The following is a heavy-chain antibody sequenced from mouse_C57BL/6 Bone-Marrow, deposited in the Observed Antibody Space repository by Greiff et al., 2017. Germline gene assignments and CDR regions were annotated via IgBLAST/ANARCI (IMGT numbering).Heavy chain of an antibody. D-gene: IGHD2-4*01. CDR2: IWGDGST. Sequence: QVQLQQSGPGLVAPSQSLSITCTVSGFSLTSYGVSWVRQPPGKGLEWLGVIWGDGSTNYHSALISRLSISKDNSKSQVFLKLNSLQTDDTATYYCAKKGIYYDYDAFYYYAMDYWGQGTSGTVSS. CDR3: AKKGIYYDYDAFYYYAMDY. J-gene: IGHJ4*01. V-gene: IGHV2-3*01. CDR1: GFSLTSYG.